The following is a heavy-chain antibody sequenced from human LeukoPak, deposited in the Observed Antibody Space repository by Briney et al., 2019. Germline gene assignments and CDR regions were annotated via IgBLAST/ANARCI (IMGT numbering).Heavy chain of an antibody. CDR2: MYPGDSDT. CDR1: GYIFAAYW. V-gene: IGHV5-51*01. J-gene: IGHJ4*02. D-gene: IGHD6-13*01. CDR3: AISYSSSWLNFDN. Sequence: GDSLKISCKGSGYIFAAYWIAWVRQMPGKDLEWMGIMYPGDSDTRYSPSFQGQVTISADKSISTAYLQWSSLKASDTAMYYCAISYSSSWLNFDNWGQGTLVTVSS.